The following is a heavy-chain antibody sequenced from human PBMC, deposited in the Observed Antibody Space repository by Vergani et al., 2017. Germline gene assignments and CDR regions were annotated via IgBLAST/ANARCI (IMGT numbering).Heavy chain of an antibody. CDR2: IYYSGST. J-gene: IGHJ5*02. CDR3: ARHSTVEWLVKLGWIDP. CDR1: GASIRSSNYY. V-gene: IGHV4-39*01. D-gene: IGHD6-19*01. Sequence: QLQLQESGPGLVKPSATLYLTCSVSGASIRSSNYYWGWIRQPPGKGLEWIARIYYSGSTYYTPSLKSRVTISVDTSKNQFSPKLSSVTAADTAVYFCARHSTVEWLVKLGWIDPWGQGILVTVSS.